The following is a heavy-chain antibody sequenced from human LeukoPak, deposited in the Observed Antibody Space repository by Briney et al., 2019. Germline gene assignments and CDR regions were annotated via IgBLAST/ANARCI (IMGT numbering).Heavy chain of an antibody. Sequence: VASVKVSCTASGYTFTNYYMHWVRQAPGQGLEWMGIINPSGGSTSYAQKFQGRVTMTRDMSTSTVYMELSSLRSEDTAVYYCARDPYYYMDVWGKGTTVTVSS. CDR3: ARDPYYYMDV. V-gene: IGHV1-46*01. CDR2: INPSGGST. J-gene: IGHJ6*03. CDR1: GYTFTNYY.